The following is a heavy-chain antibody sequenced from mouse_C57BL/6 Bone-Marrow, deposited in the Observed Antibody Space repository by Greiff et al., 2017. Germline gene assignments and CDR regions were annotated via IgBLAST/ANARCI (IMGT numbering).Heavy chain of an antibody. J-gene: IGHJ4*01. CDR3: TTGYDYEYYDMYY. V-gene: IGHV14-1*01. D-gene: IGHD2-4*01. Sequence: VQLQQSGAELVRPGASVKLSCTASGFNIKDYYMHWVKQRPEQGLEWIGRIDPEDGDTEYAPKFQGKATMTADTSSNTAYLQPSRLTSEDSAVYYGTTGYDYEYYDMYYWGRGTSATVSA. CDR1: GFNIKDYY. CDR2: IDPEDGDT.